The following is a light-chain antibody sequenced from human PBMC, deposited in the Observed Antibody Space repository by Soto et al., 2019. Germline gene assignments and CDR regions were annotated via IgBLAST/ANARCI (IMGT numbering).Light chain of an antibody. V-gene: IGKV3-20*01. J-gene: IGKJ1*01. Sequence: EIVLAQSPGPLSLSPGERATFSCRASQSVSDYLAWYQRRPGQAPRRLIYGASSRATGIPDRFSGTGSGTYFTLTISRLEPEDFAVYYCHQYGGSPQTFGQGTKVDIK. CDR3: HQYGGSPQT. CDR1: QSVSDY. CDR2: GAS.